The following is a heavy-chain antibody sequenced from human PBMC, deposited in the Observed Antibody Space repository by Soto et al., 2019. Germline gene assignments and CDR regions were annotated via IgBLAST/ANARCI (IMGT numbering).Heavy chain of an antibody. CDR1: GFIFSDYA. V-gene: IGHV3-23*01. J-gene: IGHJ4*02. CDR2: ITGSGSRT. D-gene: IGHD3-3*01. Sequence: GGSLRLSCAASGFIFSDYAMNWVRRAPGKGLEWVSVITGSGSRTYYSDSVKGRFTVSRDNSKNTLYLQMNSLRADDTAVYYCAKDHDFWSGYNPPRYFDYWGLGTLVTVSS. CDR3: AKDHDFWSGYNPPRYFDY.